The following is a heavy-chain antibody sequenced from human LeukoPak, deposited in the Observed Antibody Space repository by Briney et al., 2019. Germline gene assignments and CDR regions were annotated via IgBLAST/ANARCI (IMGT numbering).Heavy chain of an antibody. CDR3: ARLGGDAYFYYYYYYMDV. D-gene: IGHD3-16*01. Sequence: PSETLSLTCTVSGGSISSSSYYWGWIRQPPGKGLEWIGSIYYSGSTSYNPSLKRRVTISVDTSKNQFSLKLSSVTAADTAVYYCARLGGDAYFYYYYYYMDVWGKGTTVTVSS. CDR2: IYYSGST. CDR1: GGSISSSSYY. V-gene: IGHV4-39*01. J-gene: IGHJ6*03.